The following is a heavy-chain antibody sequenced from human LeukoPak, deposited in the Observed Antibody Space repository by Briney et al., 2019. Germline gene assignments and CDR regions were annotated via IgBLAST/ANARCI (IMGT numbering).Heavy chain of an antibody. J-gene: IGHJ4*02. D-gene: IGHD5-12*01. CDR2: IYHSGST. CDR3: ARDVDIVATTERGGFDY. V-gene: IGHV4-4*02. Sequence: SETLSLTCAVSGGSISSSNWWSWVRQPPGKGLEWIGEIYHSGSTNYNPSLKSRVTISVDKSKNQLSLKLSSVTAADTAVYYCARDVDIVATTERGGFDYWGQGTLVTVSS. CDR1: GGSISSSNW.